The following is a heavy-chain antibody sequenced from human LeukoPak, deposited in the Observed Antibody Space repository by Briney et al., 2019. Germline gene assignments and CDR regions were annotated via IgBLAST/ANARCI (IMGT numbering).Heavy chain of an antibody. CDR2: INRDGSER. Sequence: GGSLRLSCAASGFTFSSYSMTWVRQAPGKGLEWVANINRDGSERYYVDSVKGRFTISRDDAKSSLYLQMNSLRAEDTAVYYCARRNAMGVWGQGTTVIVFS. CDR1: GFTFSSYS. V-gene: IGHV3-7*03. CDR3: ARRNAMGV. J-gene: IGHJ6*02.